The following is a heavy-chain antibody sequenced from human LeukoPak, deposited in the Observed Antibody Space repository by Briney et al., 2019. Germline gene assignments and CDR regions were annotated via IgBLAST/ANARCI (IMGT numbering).Heavy chain of an antibody. V-gene: IGHV5-51*01. CDR3: ARSPGDYEY. CDR1: GYNFATYW. J-gene: IGHJ4*02. D-gene: IGHD4-17*01. CDR2: IYPGDSDT. Sequence: GESLKISCKGSGYNFATYWIGWVRQMPVKGLEWMGIIYPGDSDTRYSPSLQGQVTISADKSISTAYLQWTSLKASDTAIYYCARSPGDYEYWGQGTLVTVSS.